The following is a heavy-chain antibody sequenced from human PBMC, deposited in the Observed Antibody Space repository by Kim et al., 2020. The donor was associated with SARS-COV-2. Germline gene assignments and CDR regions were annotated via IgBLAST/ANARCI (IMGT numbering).Heavy chain of an antibody. CDR3: AYSGRRIFRWFDP. Sequence: YADSVKVRFTISRDNSKTTLYLQMNSLRAEDTAVYYCAYSGRRIFRWFDPWGQGTLVTVSS. V-gene: IGHV3-33*01. J-gene: IGHJ5*02. D-gene: IGHD1-26*01.